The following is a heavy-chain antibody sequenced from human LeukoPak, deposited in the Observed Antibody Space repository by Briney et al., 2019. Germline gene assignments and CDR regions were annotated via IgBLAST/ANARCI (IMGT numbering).Heavy chain of an antibody. V-gene: IGHV1-2*06. CDR3: ARDQGSLTRSWYTGY. Sequence: ASVKVSCKASGYTFTGYHIHWVRQAPGQGLEWMGRINPSSGDTNFAQKFQGRVTMTRDTSITTAYMDLSSLTPDAAAVYFCARDQGSLTRSWYTGYWGQGTQVTVSS. CDR1: GYTFTGYH. J-gene: IGHJ4*02. D-gene: IGHD6-13*01. CDR2: INPSSGDT.